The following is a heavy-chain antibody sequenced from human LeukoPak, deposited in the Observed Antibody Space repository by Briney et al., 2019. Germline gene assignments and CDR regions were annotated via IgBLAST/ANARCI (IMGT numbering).Heavy chain of an antibody. Sequence: SETLSLTCTVSGGSISSNSYYWGWIRQPPGKGLEWIGSIYYSGSTYYNPSLKSRVTISVDTSKNQFSLRLSSVTAADTALYYCAYSGSYGHLGYWGQGIPVTVSS. V-gene: IGHV4-39*01. CDR2: IYYSGST. J-gene: IGHJ4*02. D-gene: IGHD1-26*01. CDR3: AYSGSYGHLGY. CDR1: GGSISSNSYY.